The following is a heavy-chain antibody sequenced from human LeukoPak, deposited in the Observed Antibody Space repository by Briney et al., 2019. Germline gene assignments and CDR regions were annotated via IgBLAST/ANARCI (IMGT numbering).Heavy chain of an antibody. V-gene: IGHV4-34*01. CDR2: INHSGST. Sequence: PSETLSLTCAVYGGSFSGYSWSWIRQPPGKGLEWIGEINHSGSTNYNPSLKSRVTISVDTSKNQVSLKLSSVPAAHTAVYYSARSPYYYVSGSYRPTNFQRWGQGTLVTVSS. CDR3: ARSPYYYVSGSYRPTNFQR. J-gene: IGHJ1*01. CDR1: GGSFSGYS. D-gene: IGHD3-16*02.